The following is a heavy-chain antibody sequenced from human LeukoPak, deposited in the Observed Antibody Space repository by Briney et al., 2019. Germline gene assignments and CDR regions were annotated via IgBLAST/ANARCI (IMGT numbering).Heavy chain of an antibody. CDR3: ARNGAYCGGDCYSGSDY. Sequence: SVKVSCKASGYTFTSYDINWVRQATGQGLEWMGGIIPIFGTANYAQKFQGRVTITADESTSTAYMELSSLRSEDTAVYYCARNGAYCGGDCYSGSDYWGQGTLVTVSS. J-gene: IGHJ4*02. CDR2: IIPIFGTA. CDR1: GYTFTSYD. V-gene: IGHV1-69*13. D-gene: IGHD2-21*01.